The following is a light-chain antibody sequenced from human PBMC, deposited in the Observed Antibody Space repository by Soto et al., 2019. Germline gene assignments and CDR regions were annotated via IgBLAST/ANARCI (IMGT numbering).Light chain of an antibody. CDR3: QKYNSAPRA. CDR2: AAS. CDR1: QGISNY. J-gene: IGKJ1*01. Sequence: DIQMTQSPSSLSASVGDRVTITCRACQGISNYLAWYQQKPGKVPKLLIYAASTLQSGVPSRFSGSGSGTDFTLTISSLQPEDVATYYCQKYNSAPRAFGRGTKVEIK. V-gene: IGKV1-27*01.